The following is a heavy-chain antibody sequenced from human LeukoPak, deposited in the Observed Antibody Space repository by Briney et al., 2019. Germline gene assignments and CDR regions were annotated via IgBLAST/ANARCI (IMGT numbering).Heavy chain of an antibody. D-gene: IGHD6-19*01. V-gene: IGHV3-48*01. CDR1: GFTFSGYI. J-gene: IGHJ4*02. CDR3: ARDQWLDY. CDR2: IGTSGNTI. Sequence: PGGSLRVSCAASGFTFSGYIMNWVRQAPGEGLEWVSFIGTSGNTIYYADSVKGRFTVSRDNAKNSLFLQMNSLRAEDTAVYYCARDQWLDYWGQGTLVTVSS.